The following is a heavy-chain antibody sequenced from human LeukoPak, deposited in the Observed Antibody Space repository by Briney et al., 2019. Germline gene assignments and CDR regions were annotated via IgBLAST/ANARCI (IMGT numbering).Heavy chain of an antibody. J-gene: IGHJ4*02. CDR3: VRISSGTYMPIDH. CDR2: INPVDSET. V-gene: IGHV5-51*01. Sequence: GESLKISCKGSGYSFTNYWIGWVRQMPGKGLEWMGIINPVDSETRSSPSLQGQVTISADKSISTSYLQSSSLKASDSGMYYCVRISSGTYMPIDHWGQGTLVTVSS. CDR1: GYSFTNYW. D-gene: IGHD3-10*01.